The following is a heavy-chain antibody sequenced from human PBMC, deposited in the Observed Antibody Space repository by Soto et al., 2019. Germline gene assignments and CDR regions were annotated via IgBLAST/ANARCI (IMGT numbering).Heavy chain of an antibody. D-gene: IGHD6-19*01. CDR2: IIPVFGII. V-gene: IGHV1-69*13. CDR1: GGNPSNSA. J-gene: IGHJ6*02. CDR3: AGGRIVVAGSSAYYSMDV. Sequence: SVKVSCKASGGNPSNSAISWVRQAPGQGLEWRGGIIPVFGIISHAQNFQGRVTITADESTSTAYMELSSLRSEDTAVYFCAGGRIVVAGSSAYYSMDVWGQGTTVTVSS.